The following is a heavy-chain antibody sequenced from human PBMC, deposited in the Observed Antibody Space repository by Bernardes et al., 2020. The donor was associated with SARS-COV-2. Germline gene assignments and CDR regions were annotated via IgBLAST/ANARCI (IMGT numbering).Heavy chain of an antibody. D-gene: IGHD6-19*01. J-gene: IGHJ4*02. CDR1: GFTFSSYS. Sequence: GGSLRLSCSASGFTFSSYSMHWVRQAPGKGLEYVSGISSDGDNKQYADSVEDRFTISRDNSKDTLYLQLTSLRLEDTAVYYCVKADYKFFWPSSGWGGRFFDNWGQGILVTVST. V-gene: IGHV3-64D*06. CDR3: VKADYKFFWPSSGWGGRFFDN. CDR2: ISSDGDNK.